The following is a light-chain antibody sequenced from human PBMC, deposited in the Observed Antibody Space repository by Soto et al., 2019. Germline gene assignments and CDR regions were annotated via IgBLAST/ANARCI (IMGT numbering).Light chain of an antibody. Sequence: EIVLTQSPGTLSLSPGERATLSCRASQSVSSSYLAWYQQKPGQAPRLLIYGPSSTATGIPDRFSGSGSGNDFTLAISRLEPKDSAVYYRQQFDSSPRTFGQGTKVDIK. J-gene: IGKJ1*01. CDR2: GPS. CDR3: QQFDSSPRT. CDR1: QSVSSSY. V-gene: IGKV3-20*01.